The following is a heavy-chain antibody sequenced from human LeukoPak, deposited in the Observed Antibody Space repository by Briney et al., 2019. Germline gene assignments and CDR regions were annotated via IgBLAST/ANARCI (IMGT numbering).Heavy chain of an antibody. CDR2: IYYTGST. CDR1: GGSISSYY. Sequence: SETLSLTCTVSGGSISSYYWSWVPQPPGKGLEWIGYIYYTGSTSYNPSLRSRVTISVDTSKNQFSLKLSSVTAADTAVYYCARRATVVAPGWYFDLWGRGTLVTVSS. V-gene: IGHV4-59*01. D-gene: IGHD4-23*01. CDR3: ARRATVVAPGWYFDL. J-gene: IGHJ2*01.